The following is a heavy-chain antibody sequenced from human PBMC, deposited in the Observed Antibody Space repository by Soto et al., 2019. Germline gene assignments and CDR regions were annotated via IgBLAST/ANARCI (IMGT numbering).Heavy chain of an antibody. CDR2: INAGNGNT. CDR3: ARSIRLAGYY. V-gene: IGHV1-3*01. J-gene: IGHJ4*02. CDR1: GYNFTSYA. Sequence: QVQLVQSGAEVKKPGASGKVSCKASGYNFTSYAMHWVRQAPGQRLEWMGWINAGNGNTKYSQNFQGRVTITRDTSASTAYMELSSLRSEDTAVYYFARSIRLAGYYWGQGTLVTVSS.